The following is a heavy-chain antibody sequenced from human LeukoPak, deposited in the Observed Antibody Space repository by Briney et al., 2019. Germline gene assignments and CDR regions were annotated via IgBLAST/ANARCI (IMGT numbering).Heavy chain of an antibody. J-gene: IGHJ4*02. D-gene: IGHD2-8*01. V-gene: IGHV3-21*04. CDR3: ARLKLMVAPDY. CDR2: ISSSSSYI. CDR1: GFTFSRYS. Sequence: GGSLRLSCAASGFTFSRYSMNWVRQAPGKGLEWVSSISSSSSYIYYADSVKGRFTISRDNAKNSLYLQMNSLRAEDTALYYCARLKLMVAPDYWGQGTLVTVSS.